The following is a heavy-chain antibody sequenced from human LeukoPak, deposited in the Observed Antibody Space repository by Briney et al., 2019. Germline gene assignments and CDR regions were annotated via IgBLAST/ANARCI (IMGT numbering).Heavy chain of an antibody. J-gene: IGHJ4*02. CDR1: GFTFSSYA. Sequence: GGSLRLSCAASGFTFSSYAMNWVRQAPGKGLEWVSYISSSSSTIYYADSVKGRFTISRDNSKNTLYLQMNSLRAEDTAVYYCAKRDYWGQGTLVTVSS. CDR2: ISSSSSTI. CDR3: AKRDY. V-gene: IGHV3-23*01.